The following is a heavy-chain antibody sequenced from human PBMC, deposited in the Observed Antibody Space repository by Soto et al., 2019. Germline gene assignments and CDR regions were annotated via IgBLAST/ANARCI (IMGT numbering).Heavy chain of an antibody. Sequence: DVQLLESGGGLVQPEGSLKLSCAASGFTFRSYAMGWVRQGPGKGLEGVAVVSIGGSTHYADSVRGRFTISRDDSKNTLSLQMNSLTAEDTAVYFCAKRRGAGGHFDYWGQGALVTVS. J-gene: IGHJ4*02. D-gene: IGHD2-15*01. CDR2: VSIGGST. CDR3: AKRRGAGGHFDY. CDR1: GFTFRSYA. V-gene: IGHV3-23*01.